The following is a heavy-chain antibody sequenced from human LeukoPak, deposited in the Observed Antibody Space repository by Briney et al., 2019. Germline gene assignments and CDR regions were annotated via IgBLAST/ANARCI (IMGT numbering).Heavy chain of an antibody. CDR3: ARVSIVVFSFDY. Sequence: ASVKVSCKASGYTFTGYYMHWVRQAPGQGLEWMGWINPNSGGTNYAQKFQGRVTMTRDTSISTAYMELSRLRSDDTAVYYCARVSIVVFSFDYWGQGTLVTVSS. V-gene: IGHV1-2*02. CDR1: GYTFTGYY. CDR2: INPNSGGT. D-gene: IGHD3-22*01. J-gene: IGHJ4*02.